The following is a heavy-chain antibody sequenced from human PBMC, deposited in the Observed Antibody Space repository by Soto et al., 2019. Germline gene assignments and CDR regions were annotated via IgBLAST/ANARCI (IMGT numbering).Heavy chain of an antibody. V-gene: IGHV1-8*01. CDR1: GYTFTSYD. D-gene: IGHD3-3*01. CDR3: ARGRLDDFWSGYYTRGSRGFDY. Sequence: ASVKVSCKASGYTFTSYDINWVRQATGQGLEWMGWMNPNSGNTGYAQKFQGRVTMTRNTSISTAYMELSSLGSEDTAVYYCARGRLDDFWSGYYTRGSRGFDYWGQGTLVTVSS. J-gene: IGHJ4*02. CDR2: MNPNSGNT.